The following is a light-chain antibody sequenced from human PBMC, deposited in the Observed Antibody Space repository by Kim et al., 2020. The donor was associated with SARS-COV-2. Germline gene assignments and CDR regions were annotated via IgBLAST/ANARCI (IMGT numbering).Light chain of an antibody. CDR2: QDS. V-gene: IGLV3-1*01. CDR1: KLGDKY. CDR3: QAWDSSTAV. J-gene: IGLJ3*02. Sequence: VPPGQTASITFSGDKLGDKYACWYQQKPGQSPGLVIYQDSKRPSGIPERFSGSNSGNTATLTISGTQAMDEADYYCQAWDSSTAVFGGGTQLTVL.